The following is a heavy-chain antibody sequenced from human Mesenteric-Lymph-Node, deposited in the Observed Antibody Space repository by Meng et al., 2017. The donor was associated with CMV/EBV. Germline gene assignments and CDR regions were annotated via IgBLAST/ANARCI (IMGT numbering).Heavy chain of an antibody. Sequence: GESLKISCAASGFTVSSDHMSWVRQAPGKGLEWVSIIYNDDTIYYTDSVKGRFIISRDNSKNTLYLQMNSLRAEDTAVYYCAREQQYCFGSGAPPGVCGVDVWGQGSTVTVSS. V-gene: IGHV3-53*01. CDR1: GFTVSSDH. J-gene: IGHJ6*02. D-gene: IGHD3-10*01. CDR3: AREQQYCFGSGAPPGVCGVDV. CDR2: IYNDDTI.